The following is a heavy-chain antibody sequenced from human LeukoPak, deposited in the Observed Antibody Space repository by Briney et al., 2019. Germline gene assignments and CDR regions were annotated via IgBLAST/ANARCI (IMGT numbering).Heavy chain of an antibody. V-gene: IGHV4-59*08. Sequence: SETLSLTCTVSGASINNNFWTWIRQPPGKGLEWIGYIYSSGSANFNPSLKSRVIISRDTSKNQISLNLTSVTAADTALYFCARHRDYYDTWGHGTLVTVSS. J-gene: IGHJ4*01. CDR3: ARHRDYYDT. CDR1: GASINNNF. D-gene: IGHD3-22*01. CDR2: IYSSGSA.